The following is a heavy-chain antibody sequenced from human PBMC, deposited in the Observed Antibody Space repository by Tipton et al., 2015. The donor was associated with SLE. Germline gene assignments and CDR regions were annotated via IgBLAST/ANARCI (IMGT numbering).Heavy chain of an antibody. J-gene: IGHJ4*02. Sequence: GSLRLSCAASGFSFNGYGMTWVRQAPGKGLEWVSTISSSGGSTYYADSVKGRFTISRGNFKNTLYLQMDSLRAEDTAVYYCAKCQRFLEWLLYFDNWGQGTLITVAS. CDR1: GFSFNGYG. V-gene: IGHV3-23*01. D-gene: IGHD3-3*01. CDR3: AKCQRFLEWLLYFDN. CDR2: ISSSGGST.